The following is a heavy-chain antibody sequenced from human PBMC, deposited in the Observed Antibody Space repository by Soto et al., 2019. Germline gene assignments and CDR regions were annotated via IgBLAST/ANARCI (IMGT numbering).Heavy chain of an antibody. CDR2: IYYSGST. CDR3: ARDVSVEDYYYYYYMDV. CDR1: GGSISSYY. J-gene: IGHJ6*03. Sequence: SETLSLTCTVSGGSISSYYWSWIRQPPGKGLEWIGYIYYSGSTNYNPSPKSRVTISVDTSKNQFSLKLSSVTAADTAVYYCARDVSVEDYYYYYYMDVWGKGTTVTVSS. V-gene: IGHV4-59*01.